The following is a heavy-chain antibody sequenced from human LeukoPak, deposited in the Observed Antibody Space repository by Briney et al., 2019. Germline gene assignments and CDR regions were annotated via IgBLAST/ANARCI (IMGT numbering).Heavy chain of an antibody. J-gene: IGHJ6*03. Sequence: SETLSLTCTVSGGSISSYYWSWIRQPPGKGLEWIGYIYYSGSTNYNPSLKSRVTISVDTSKNQCSLKLSSVTAPDTAVYYCARTGPPYYYYYMDVWGKGTTVTISS. D-gene: IGHD3-10*01. V-gene: IGHV4-59*01. CDR3: ARTGPPYYYYYMDV. CDR1: GGSISSYY. CDR2: IYYSGST.